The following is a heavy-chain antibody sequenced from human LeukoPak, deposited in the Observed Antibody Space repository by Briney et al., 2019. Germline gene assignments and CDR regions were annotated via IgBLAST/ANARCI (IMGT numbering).Heavy chain of an antibody. V-gene: IGHV1-2*06. CDR1: GGTFISYA. CDR2: INPNSGGA. J-gene: IGHJ4*02. D-gene: IGHD1-1*01. CDR3: ARGASWNGDY. Sequence: GASVKVSCKASGGTFISYAISWVRQAPGQGLEWMGRINPNSGGANYAQKFQGRVTMTRDTSISTAYMELSRLRSDDTAMYYCARGASWNGDYWGQGTLVTVSS.